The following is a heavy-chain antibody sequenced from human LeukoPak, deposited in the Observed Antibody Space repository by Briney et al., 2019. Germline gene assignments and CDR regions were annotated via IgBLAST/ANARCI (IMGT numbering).Heavy chain of an antibody. J-gene: IGHJ1*01. V-gene: IGHV1-2*02. CDR1: GYTFTSYG. Sequence: GASVKVSCKASGYTFTSYGISWVRQAPGQGLEWMGWINPNSGGTNYAQKFQGRVTMTRDTSISTAYMELSRLRSDDTAVYYCARETDELMVYATEYFQHWGQGTLVTVSS. D-gene: IGHD2-8*01. CDR3: ARETDELMVYATEYFQH. CDR2: INPNSGGT.